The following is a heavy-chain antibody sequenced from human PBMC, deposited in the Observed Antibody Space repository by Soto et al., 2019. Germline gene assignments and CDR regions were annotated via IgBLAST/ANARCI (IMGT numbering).Heavy chain of an antibody. V-gene: IGHV3-53*01. D-gene: IGHD6-19*01. CDR1: GFAVSSKY. J-gene: IGHJ4*02. CDR3: VQPTGWPGFDF. Sequence: EVQLVESGGGVIQPGGSLRLSCAASGFAVSSKYMTWVRQAPGKGLEWVSVIYGGGTTYYADSVKGRFTISRDTSKNTLYLQMSSLRAEDSAVYYCVQPTGWPGFDFWGQGTLVTVSS. CDR2: IYGGGTT.